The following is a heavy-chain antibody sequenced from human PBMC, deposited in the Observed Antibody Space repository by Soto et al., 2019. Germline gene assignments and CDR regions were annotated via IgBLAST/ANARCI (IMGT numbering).Heavy chain of an antibody. D-gene: IGHD4-17*01. V-gene: IGHV3-23*01. CDR3: AKEMGVNSGEYWFFDV. CDR2: ITGSGERT. J-gene: IGHJ2*01. Sequence: EVQLLDSGGGLVQPGGSLRVSCAASGFPFSSYAMNWVRQAPGKGLEWVSGITGSGERTYYADSVKGRFTISRDNSVNSLYLQMTSLRVDDTVVSYCAKEMGVNSGEYWFFDVWGRGTLVTVSS. CDR1: GFPFSSYA.